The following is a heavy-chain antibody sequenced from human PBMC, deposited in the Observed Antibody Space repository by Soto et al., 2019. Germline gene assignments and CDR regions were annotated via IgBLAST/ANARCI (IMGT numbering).Heavy chain of an antibody. D-gene: IGHD4-17*01. J-gene: IGHJ3*02. CDR1: GGSISSVGYY. CDR2: IYYSGST. Sequence: SETLSLTCTVSGGSISSVGYYWSWIRQHPGKGLELIGYIYYSGSTYYKPSLKSRVKISVDTSKNHFSLKLSSVTAADTAVYYCARDIHGADYGDYTGAFDXWGQGTMVTVS. CDR3: ARDIHGADYGDYTGAFDX. V-gene: IGHV4-31*03.